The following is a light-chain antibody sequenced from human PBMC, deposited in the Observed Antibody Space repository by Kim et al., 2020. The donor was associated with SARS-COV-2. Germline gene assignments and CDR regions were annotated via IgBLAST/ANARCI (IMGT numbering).Light chain of an antibody. CDR1: KSFGTN. J-gene: IGKJ2*02. CDR3: QQYNNCPLPCT. V-gene: IGKV3-15*01. CDR2: ETS. Sequence: SPGESATLSCRAMKSFGTNLASYQQKPAQAPRLLLYETSISATGIPARFSGSGSGTEFTLTISSLQSHDFAVYYCQQYNNCPLPCTFGQGTKLEI.